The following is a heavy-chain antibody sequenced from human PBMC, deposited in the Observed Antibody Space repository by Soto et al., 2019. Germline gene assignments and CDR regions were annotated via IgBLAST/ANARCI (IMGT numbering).Heavy chain of an antibody. V-gene: IGHV3-33*01. J-gene: IGHJ6*03. CDR3: ARVGRAGGYMDV. Sequence: QVQLVESGGGVVQPGRSLRLSCEASGFTFSSYGMHWVRQAPGKGLEWVAVIWYDGSNKYYADSVKGRFTISRDNSKNTLYMQMNSLRAEDTAVYYCARVGRAGGYMDVWGKGTTVTVCS. D-gene: IGHD6-13*01. CDR1: GFTFSSYG. CDR2: IWYDGSNK.